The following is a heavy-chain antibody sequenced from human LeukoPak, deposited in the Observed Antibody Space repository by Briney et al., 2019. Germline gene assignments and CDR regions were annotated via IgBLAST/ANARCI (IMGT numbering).Heavy chain of an antibody. Sequence: SETLSLTCTVSGGSISNYYWSWIRQPPGKGLEWIGYIYYSGSTNSNPSLKSRVTISVDTSKNQFSLKLSSVTAADTAVYYCVRQLCSSGSYGFDIWGQGTTVTVSS. CDR2: IYYSGST. CDR1: GGSISNYY. J-gene: IGHJ3*02. V-gene: IGHV4-59*08. D-gene: IGHD3-22*01. CDR3: VRQLCSSGSYGFDI.